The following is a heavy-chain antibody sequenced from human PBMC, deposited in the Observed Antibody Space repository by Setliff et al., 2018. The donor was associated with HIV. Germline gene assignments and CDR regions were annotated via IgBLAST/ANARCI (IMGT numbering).Heavy chain of an antibody. Sequence: GESLKISCKGSEYRFTNYWTGWVRQMPGKGLEWLGNIYPADSDTRYSPSFQGQITISADRSMRTVYLQWSSLKASDTAMYYCARQGDGYNYVVYWGQGTLVTVSS. J-gene: IGHJ4*02. V-gene: IGHV5-51*01. CDR1: EYRFTNYW. CDR3: ARQGDGYNYVVY. D-gene: IGHD5-12*01. CDR2: IYPADSDT.